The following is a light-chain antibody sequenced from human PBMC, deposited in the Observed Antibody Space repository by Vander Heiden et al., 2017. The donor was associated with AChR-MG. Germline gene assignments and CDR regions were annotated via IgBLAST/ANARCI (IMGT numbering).Light chain of an antibody. Sequence: QSALTQPASVSGHPGQSITIARSVTSSDVGGYNNVTWYPNHPGKAPKLMIYEVTSRPAGVSNRFSGSKSGNAASLTISGLQGEDEAHYYCCSYTISGTLVFGGGTMLTVL. J-gene: IGLJ3*02. CDR2: EVT. CDR3: CSYTISGTLV. CDR1: SSDVGGYNN. V-gene: IGLV2-14*01.